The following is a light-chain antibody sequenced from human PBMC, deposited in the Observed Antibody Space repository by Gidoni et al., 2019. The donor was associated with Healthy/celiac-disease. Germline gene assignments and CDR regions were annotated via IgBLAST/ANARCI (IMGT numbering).Light chain of an antibody. CDR2: QDS. CDR3: QAWDSSTAWV. CDR1: KLEDKY. J-gene: IGLJ3*02. Sequence: SYELPQPPSVSVSPGQTASITCSGDKLEDKYACWYQQKPGQSPVLVIYQDSKRPSGIPERFSGSNSGNTATLTISGTQAMDEADYYCQAWDSSTAWVFGGGTKLTVL. V-gene: IGLV3-1*01.